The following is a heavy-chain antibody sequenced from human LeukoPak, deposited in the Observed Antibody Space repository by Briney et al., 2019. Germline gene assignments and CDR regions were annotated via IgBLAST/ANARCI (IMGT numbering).Heavy chain of an antibody. D-gene: IGHD6-13*01. Sequence: SETLSLTCAVYGGSFSGYYWSWIRQPPGKGLEWIGEINHSGSTNYNPSLKSRVTISVDTSKNQFSLKLSSVTAADTAVYYCARGGNDSSSWYVRGLYYFDYWGQGTLVTVSS. CDR2: INHSGST. V-gene: IGHV4-34*01. CDR1: GGSFSGYY. CDR3: ARGGNDSSSWYVRGLYYFDY. J-gene: IGHJ4*02.